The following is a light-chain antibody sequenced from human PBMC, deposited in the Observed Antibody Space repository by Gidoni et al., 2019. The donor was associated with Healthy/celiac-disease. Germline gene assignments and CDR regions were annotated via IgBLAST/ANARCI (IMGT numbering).Light chain of an antibody. CDR2: DAS. CDR3: QQRSNWQLT. V-gene: IGKV3D-11*01. CDR1: QGVSSY. J-gene: IGKJ4*01. Sequence: EIELTQSPATLSLSPGERATLSCRASQGVSSYLAWYQQKPGQAPRLLIYDASNRATGIPARFSGSGPGTDFTLTISSLEPEDFAVYYCQQRSNWQLTFGGGTKVEIK.